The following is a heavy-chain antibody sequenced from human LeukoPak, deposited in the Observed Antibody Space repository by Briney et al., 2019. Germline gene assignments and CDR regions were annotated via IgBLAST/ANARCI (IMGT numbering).Heavy chain of an antibody. CDR1: GYSFTTYW. V-gene: IGHV5-51*01. Sequence: GESLKISCKGSGYSFTTYWIGWVRQMPGKGLEWMGIIYPGDSDTRYSPSFQGQVTISADKSIRTVYLQWSSLKASDTAMYYCARPTMIRGADAFDIWGQGTMVTVSS. D-gene: IGHD3-10*01. CDR2: IYPGDSDT. J-gene: IGHJ3*02. CDR3: ARPTMIRGADAFDI.